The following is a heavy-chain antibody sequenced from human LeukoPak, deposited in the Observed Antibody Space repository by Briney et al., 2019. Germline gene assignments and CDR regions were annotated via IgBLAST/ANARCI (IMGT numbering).Heavy chain of an antibody. D-gene: IGHD6-13*01. CDR1: GYTFTSYD. V-gene: IGHV1-8*03. Sequence: ASVKVSCKASGYTFTSYDINGVRQATGQGLEWMGWMNPNSGNTGYAQKFQGRVTITRNTSISTAYMELSSLRSEDTAVYYCARGQYSSSWYGPDYWGQGTLVTVSS. J-gene: IGHJ4*02. CDR2: MNPNSGNT. CDR3: ARGQYSSSWYGPDY.